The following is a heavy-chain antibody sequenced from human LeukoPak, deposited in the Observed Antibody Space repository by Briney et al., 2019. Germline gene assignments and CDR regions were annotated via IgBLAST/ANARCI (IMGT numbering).Heavy chain of an antibody. J-gene: IGHJ5*02. V-gene: IGHV1-8*01. CDR3: TAGYSSSWIGKNWFDP. Sequence: ASVKVSCKASGYTFTSYDINWVRQATGQGLEWMGRMNPSSGNTGYAHKFQGRVTMTRNTSISTAYMELSSLRSEDAAGYYCTAGYSSSWIGKNWFDPWGQGTLVTVST. D-gene: IGHD6-13*01. CDR2: MNPSSGNT. CDR1: GYTFTSYD.